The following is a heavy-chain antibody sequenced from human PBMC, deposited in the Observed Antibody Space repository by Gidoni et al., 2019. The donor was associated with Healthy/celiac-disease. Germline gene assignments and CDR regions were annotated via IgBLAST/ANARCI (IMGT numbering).Heavy chain of an antibody. CDR1: GGSISSSRYY. Sequence: QLQLQESGPGLVKPSETLSLTCTVSGGSISSSRYYWGWIRQPPGKGLEWIGMVYYSGSPSYNPSLKSRVTISVDTSKNQFSLKLSSVTAADTAVYYCARHEIVVVPAAIPNWFDPWGQGTLVTVSS. D-gene: IGHD2-2*01. J-gene: IGHJ5*02. V-gene: IGHV4-39*01. CDR3: ARHEIVVVPAAIPNWFDP. CDR2: VYYSGSP.